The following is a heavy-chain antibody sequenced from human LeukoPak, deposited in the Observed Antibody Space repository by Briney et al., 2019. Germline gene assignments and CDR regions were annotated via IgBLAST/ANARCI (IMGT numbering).Heavy chain of an antibody. Sequence: KPSETLSLTCAVYGGSFSGYYWSWIRQPPGKGLEWIGEINHSGGTNYNPSLKSRVTISVDTSKNQFSLKLSSVTAADTAVYYCARGGGSGLYYYDSSGYIGYWGQGTLVTVSS. D-gene: IGHD3-22*01. CDR2: INHSGGT. CDR1: GGSFSGYY. V-gene: IGHV4-34*01. CDR3: ARGGGSGLYYYDSSGYIGY. J-gene: IGHJ4*02.